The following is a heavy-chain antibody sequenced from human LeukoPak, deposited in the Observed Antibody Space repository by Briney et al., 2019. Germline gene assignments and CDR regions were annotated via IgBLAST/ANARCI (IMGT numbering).Heavy chain of an antibody. CDR1: GDSIRSYY. CDR3: ARGGGGSGYWYY. D-gene: IGHD3-22*01. J-gene: IGHJ4*02. V-gene: IGHV4-59*13. CDR2: VFSTGST. Sequence: SETLSLTCTVSGDSIRSYYWSWIRHPPGKGLEWIGYVFSTGSTSYNPSLKSRVTMSVDTSKNQFSLKLSSVTAADTAVYYCARGGGGSGYWYYWGQGTLVTVSS.